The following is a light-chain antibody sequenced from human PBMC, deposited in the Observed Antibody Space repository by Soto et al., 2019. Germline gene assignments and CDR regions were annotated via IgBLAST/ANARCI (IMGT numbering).Light chain of an antibody. Sequence: ATQLTQSPSSLSASVGDRVTINFRASQGISSYLAWLQQKPGTAPKVLISGASNLHGGVPSRFSGSGSRTDFTLTITHLQSEDFATYYCQHYLNYPITFGQGTRLEIK. CDR3: QHYLNYPIT. V-gene: IGKV1D-13*01. CDR2: GAS. CDR1: QGISSY. J-gene: IGKJ5*01.